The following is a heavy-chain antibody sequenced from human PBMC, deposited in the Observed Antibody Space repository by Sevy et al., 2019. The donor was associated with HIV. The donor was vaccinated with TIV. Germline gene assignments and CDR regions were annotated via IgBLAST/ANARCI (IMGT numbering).Heavy chain of an antibody. CDR1: GFAFSNYF. V-gene: IGHV3-7*01. CDR2: INEDGTEN. Sequence: GGSLRLSCAASGFAFSNYFAMHWVRQAPGKGLEWVANINEDGTENNYLDSVKGRFTISRDNAENSVYLQVNNLRLEDTAVYFCARGPTYYYDSTGKARPDYWGQGTLVTVSS. D-gene: IGHD3-22*01. J-gene: IGHJ4*02. CDR3: ARGPTYYYDSTGKARPDY.